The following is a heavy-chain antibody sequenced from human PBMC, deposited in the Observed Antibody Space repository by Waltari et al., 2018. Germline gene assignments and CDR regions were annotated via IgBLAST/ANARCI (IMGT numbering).Heavy chain of an antibody. J-gene: IGHJ4*02. V-gene: IGHV4-38-2*01. CDR1: GYSISSGYY. Sequence: AVSGYSISSGYYWGWIRQPPGKGLEWIGSIYHSGSTYYNPSLKSRVTISVDTSKNQFSLKLSSVTATDTAVYYCARRYYYGSGSYYPFDYWGQGTLVTVSS. CDR3: ARRYYYGSGSYYPFDY. CDR2: IYHSGST. D-gene: IGHD3-10*01.